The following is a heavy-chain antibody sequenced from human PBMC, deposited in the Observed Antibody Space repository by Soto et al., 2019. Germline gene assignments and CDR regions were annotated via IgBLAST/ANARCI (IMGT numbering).Heavy chain of an antibody. V-gene: IGHV3-33*08. J-gene: IGHJ3*02. CDR2: IWYDGSNK. CDR1: GFTFSSYG. Sequence: GGSLRLSCAASGFTFSSYGMHWVRQAPGKGLEWEAVIWYDGSNKYYADSVKGRFTISRDNSKNTLYLQMNSLRAEDTAMYYCARAIAAGGTTDAFDIWGQGTMVTVSS. CDR3: ARAIAAGGTTDAFDI. D-gene: IGHD6-13*01.